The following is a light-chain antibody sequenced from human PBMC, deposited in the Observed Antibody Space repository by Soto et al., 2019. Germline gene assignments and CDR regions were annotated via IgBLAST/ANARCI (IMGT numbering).Light chain of an antibody. CDR2: GAS. CDR3: QLYGISPFT. Sequence: EIVLTQSPGTLSLSPGERATLSCRASQSVSSSYLAWYQQKPGQAPRLLIYGASSRATGIPDRFSGSGSGTDFTLTISRLEPEDFTVYYCQLYGISPFTCGPGTKVDVK. V-gene: IGKV3-20*01. J-gene: IGKJ3*01. CDR1: QSVSSSY.